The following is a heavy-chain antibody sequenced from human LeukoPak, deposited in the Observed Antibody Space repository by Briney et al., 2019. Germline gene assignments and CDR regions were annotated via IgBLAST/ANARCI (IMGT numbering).Heavy chain of an antibody. J-gene: IGHJ4*02. CDR2: ISSGSNTI. D-gene: IGHD6-19*01. CDR1: GFTFSTYS. V-gene: IGHV3-48*02. CDR3: AQRGWDY. Sequence: PGRSLRLSCAASGFTFSTYSMSWVRQAPGKGLEWVSYISSGSNTIYYADSVKGRFTISRDNAKNSLYLQMSSLRDEDTAVYYCAQRGWDYWGQGTLVTVSS.